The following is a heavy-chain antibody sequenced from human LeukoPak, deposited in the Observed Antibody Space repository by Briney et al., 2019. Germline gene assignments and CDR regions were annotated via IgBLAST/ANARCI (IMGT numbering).Heavy chain of an antibody. V-gene: IGHV3-11*04. CDR2: ISSSGNII. D-gene: IGHD6-13*01. CDR1: GFTFSDYY. Sequence: GGSLRLSCAASGFTFSDYYMSWIRQAPGKGLEWVSYISSSGNIIYYADSVKGRFTISRDNAKNSLYLQMNSLRAEDTAVYYCAKESGERRGYSNPFDYWGQGALVTVSS. CDR3: AKESGERRGYSNPFDY. J-gene: IGHJ4*02.